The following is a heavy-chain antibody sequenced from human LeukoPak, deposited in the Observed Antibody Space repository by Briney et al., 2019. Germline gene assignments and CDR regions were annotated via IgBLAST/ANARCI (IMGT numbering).Heavy chain of an antibody. Sequence: GGSLRLSCAASGFPFSTYSMHWVRQPPGKGLVWVSRISPDGSSKGYADSVKGRFIISRDNAKNTLSLQMTSLTAEDTAVYYCARDGGLLPDNWGKGTLVTVSS. V-gene: IGHV3-74*01. J-gene: IGHJ4*02. CDR3: ARDGGLLPDN. CDR2: ISPDGSSK. CDR1: GFPFSTYS. D-gene: IGHD1-14*01.